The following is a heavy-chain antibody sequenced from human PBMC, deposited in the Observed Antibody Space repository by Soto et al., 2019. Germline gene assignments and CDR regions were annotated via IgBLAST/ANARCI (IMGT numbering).Heavy chain of an antibody. CDR3: PKSGRGYSGYYYYMDV. CDR2: ISWNSGSI. Sequence: EVQLVESGGGLVQPGRSLRLSCAASGFTFDDYAMHWVRQAPGKGLEWVSGISWNSGSIGYADSVKGRFTISRDNAKNALYLPMNSLRAEDTALYYCPKSGRGYSGYYYYMDVWGKGTTVTVSS. CDR1: GFTFDDYA. V-gene: IGHV3-9*01. D-gene: IGHD3-10*01. J-gene: IGHJ6*03.